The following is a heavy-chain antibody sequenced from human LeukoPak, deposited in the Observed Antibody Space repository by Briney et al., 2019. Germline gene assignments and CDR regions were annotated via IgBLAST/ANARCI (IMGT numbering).Heavy chain of an antibody. D-gene: IGHD1-14*01. J-gene: IGHJ6*03. V-gene: IGHV1-2*02. CDR3: ARDTGDYYYMDV. CDR2: INPNSGGT. Sequence: ASVKVSCKASGYTFSNYGITWVRQAPGQGLEWMGWINPNSGGTNYAQKFQGRVTMTRDTSISTAYMELSRLRSDDTAVYYCARDTGDYYYMDVWGKGTTVTVSS. CDR1: GYTFSNYG.